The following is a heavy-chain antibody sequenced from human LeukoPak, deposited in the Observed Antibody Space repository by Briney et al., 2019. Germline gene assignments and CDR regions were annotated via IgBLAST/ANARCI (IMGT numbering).Heavy chain of an antibody. CDR1: GGTFSSYA. CDR3: ARGYSSSPSPIRSYYYYMDV. CDR2: IIPIFGTA. J-gene: IGHJ6*03. V-gene: IGHV1-69*13. D-gene: IGHD6-6*01. Sequence: SVKVSCKASGGTFSSYAISWVRQAPGQGLEWMGGIIPIFGTANYAQKFQGRVTITADESTSTAYMELSSLRSEDTAVYYCARGYSSSPSPIRSYYYYMDVWGKGTTVTVSS.